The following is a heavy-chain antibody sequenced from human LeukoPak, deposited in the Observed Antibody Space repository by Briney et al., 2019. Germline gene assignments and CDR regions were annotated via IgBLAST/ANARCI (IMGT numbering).Heavy chain of an antibody. Sequence: PGGSLRLSCAASGFTFSDYYMSWIRQAPGKGLEWVANIKQDGSEKYYVDSVKGRFTISRDNAKNSLYLQMNSLRAEDTAVYYCARESRIVVVPAANYYYYYMDVWGKGTTVTVSS. CDR2: IKQDGSEK. CDR3: ARESRIVVVPAANYYYYYMDV. D-gene: IGHD2-2*01. CDR1: GFTFSDYY. J-gene: IGHJ6*03. V-gene: IGHV3-7*01.